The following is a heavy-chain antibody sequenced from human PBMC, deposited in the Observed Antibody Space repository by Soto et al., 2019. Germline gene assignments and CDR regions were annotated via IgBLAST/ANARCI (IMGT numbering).Heavy chain of an antibody. Sequence: EVQLVESGGGLVQPGGSLRLSCAASGFTFSSYWMHWVRQAPGKGLVWVSRITSDGSSTSYADSVKGRFTISRDNAKNTLYVQMNSLRAEDTAVYYCARDRYYYDSSGYFTRAYWGHVTLVTVSS. CDR2: ITSDGSST. V-gene: IGHV3-74*01. D-gene: IGHD3-22*01. CDR3: ARDRYYYDSSGYFTRAY. J-gene: IGHJ4*01. CDR1: GFTFSSYW.